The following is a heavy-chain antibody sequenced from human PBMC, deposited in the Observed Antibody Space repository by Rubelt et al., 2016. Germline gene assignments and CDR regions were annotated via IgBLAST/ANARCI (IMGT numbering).Heavy chain of an antibody. Sequence: EVQLLESGGGLVQPGGSLRLSCAASGFTFSDAWMSWVRQAPGKGLEWVARIKSEANGGTRTYATPVEGRFIISRDDSENMLYLQMNNVRADDTAIYYCTAPTIYGTGWFAGQHDHWGQGTRVTVSS. CDR2: IKSEANGGTR. CDR1: GFTFSDAW. J-gene: IGHJ4*02. CDR3: TAPTIYGTGWFAGQHDH. V-gene: IGHV3-15*01. D-gene: IGHD6-19*01.